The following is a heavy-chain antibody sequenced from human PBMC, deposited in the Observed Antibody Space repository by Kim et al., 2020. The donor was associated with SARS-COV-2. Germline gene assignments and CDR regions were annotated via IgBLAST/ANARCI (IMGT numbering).Heavy chain of an antibody. CDR3: ARDTLGAAATAGLDV. J-gene: IGHJ6*01. Sequence: SETLSLTCTVSGDSITRGAFYWSWVRQLPGKGLEWIGYMYYSGSTDYNPSLKSRVSISADMSKNQFSLKLRSVTAADTAVYYCARDTLGAAATAGLDVWG. CDR2: MYYSGST. CDR1: GDSITRGAFY. D-gene: IGHD6-13*01. V-gene: IGHV4-31*03.